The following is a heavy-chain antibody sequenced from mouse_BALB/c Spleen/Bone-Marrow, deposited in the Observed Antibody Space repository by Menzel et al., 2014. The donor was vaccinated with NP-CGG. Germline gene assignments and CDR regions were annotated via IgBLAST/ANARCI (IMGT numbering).Heavy chain of an antibody. D-gene: IGHD2-4*01. CDR1: GFTFSSYT. J-gene: IGHJ2*01. CDR2: ISSGGGNT. V-gene: IGHV5-9*03. Sequence: EVKLVESGGGLVKPGGSLKLSCAASGFTFSSYTMSWVRQTPEKRLEWVATISSGGGNTYYPDSVKGRFTISRDNAKNNLCLQMSSLRSEDTALYYCARYMITSSYFDYWGQGTTLTVSS. CDR3: ARYMITSSYFDY.